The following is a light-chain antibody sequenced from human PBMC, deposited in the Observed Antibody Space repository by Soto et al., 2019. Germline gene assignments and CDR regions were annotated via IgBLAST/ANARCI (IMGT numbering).Light chain of an antibody. V-gene: IGKV4-1*01. Sequence: DIGMTQFPASLAVSLGERATINCKSSQAVLYNSNNKNYIAWYQQKPGQPPKLLIYWSSTREFGVPDRISGSGSGTDFSLTISSLQAEDVVVDYCQQYYSAPSTFGQGTKVDIK. CDR2: WSS. CDR3: QQYYSAPST. CDR1: QAVLYNSNNKNY. J-gene: IGKJ1*01.